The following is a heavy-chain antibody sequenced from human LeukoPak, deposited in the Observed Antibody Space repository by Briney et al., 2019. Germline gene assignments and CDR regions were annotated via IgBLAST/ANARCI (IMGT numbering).Heavy chain of an antibody. J-gene: IGHJ4*02. D-gene: IGHD5-18*01. CDR2: ISGSGGST. V-gene: IGHV3-23*01. CDR1: GFTFSSYA. Sequence: AGGSLRLSCAASGFTFSSYAMSWVRQAPGKGLEWVSAISGSGGSTYYADSVKGRFTISRDNSKNTLYLQMNSLRAEDTAVYYCAKVPRGYSYGGPFDYWGQGTLVTVSS. CDR3: AKVPRGYSYGGPFDY.